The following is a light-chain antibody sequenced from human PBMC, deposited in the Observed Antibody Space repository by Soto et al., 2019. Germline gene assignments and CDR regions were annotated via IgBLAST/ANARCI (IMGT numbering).Light chain of an antibody. Sequence: SVLTQPPSASGSPGQSVTISCTGTSSDVGGYNYVSWYQQHPGKAPKLMIYEVNKRPSGVPDRFSGSKSGNTASPTVSGLQAEDEADYYCSSYAGSTNPNFVFGTGTKVTVL. CDR1: SSDVGGYNY. J-gene: IGLJ1*01. CDR3: SSYAGSTNPNFV. CDR2: EVN. V-gene: IGLV2-8*01.